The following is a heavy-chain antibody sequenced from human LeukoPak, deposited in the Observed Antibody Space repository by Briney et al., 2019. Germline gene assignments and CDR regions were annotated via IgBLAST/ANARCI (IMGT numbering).Heavy chain of an antibody. CDR1: GFSFSRYW. Sequence: GGSLRLSCAASGFSFSRYWMHWVRQASGKGLVWVSRINSDGSSTSYADSVKGRFTVSRDNAKNTLYLQMNSLRAEDTAVYYCAREEDWNFDYWGQGTLVTVSS. CDR3: AREEDWNFDY. J-gene: IGHJ4*02. D-gene: IGHD1-1*01. CDR2: INSDGSST. V-gene: IGHV3-74*01.